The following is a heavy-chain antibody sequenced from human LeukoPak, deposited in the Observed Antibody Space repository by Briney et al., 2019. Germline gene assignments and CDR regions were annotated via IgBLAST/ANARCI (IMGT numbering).Heavy chain of an antibody. Sequence: PSETLSLTCAVSGYSISSGYYWGWIRQPPGEGLEWIGSIYHSGSTYYNRSLKSRVTISVDTSKNQFSLKLSSVTAADTAVYYCASPYYYDSSGSPLGAFDIWGQGTMVTVSS. CDR2: IYHSGST. CDR3: ASPYYYDSSGSPLGAFDI. V-gene: IGHV4-38-2*01. J-gene: IGHJ3*02. D-gene: IGHD3-22*01. CDR1: GYSISSGYY.